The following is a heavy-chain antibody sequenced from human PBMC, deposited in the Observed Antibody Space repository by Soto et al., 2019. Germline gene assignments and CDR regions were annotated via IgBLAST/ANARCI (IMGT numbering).Heavy chain of an antibody. CDR1: AYNLAGDG. CDR3: ARRGNPYMDV. Sequence: QVQVVQSGAEVKKPGASVSVSCKPSAYNLAGDGFTWVRQAPGQGLEWMGWINVHNGDTNYAQKFQDRFSLTTDTFTRTVYMELTNLRSDDTAVYYCARRGNPYMDVWGQGTTVIVSS. J-gene: IGHJ6*02. CDR2: INVHNGDT. V-gene: IGHV1-18*01.